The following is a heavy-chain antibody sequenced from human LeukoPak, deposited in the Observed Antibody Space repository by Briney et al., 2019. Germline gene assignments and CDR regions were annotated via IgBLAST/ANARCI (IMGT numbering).Heavy chain of an antibody. CDR2: INHSGST. V-gene: IGHV4-34*01. CDR3: ARGGYGSGSYSDY. CDR1: GGSFSGYY. Sequence: SETLSLTCAVYGGSFSGYYWSWIRQPPGKGLEWIGEINHSGSTNYNPSLESRVTISVDTSKNQFSLKLSSVTAADTAVYYCARGGYGSGSYSDYWGQGTLVTVSS. J-gene: IGHJ4*02. D-gene: IGHD3-10*01.